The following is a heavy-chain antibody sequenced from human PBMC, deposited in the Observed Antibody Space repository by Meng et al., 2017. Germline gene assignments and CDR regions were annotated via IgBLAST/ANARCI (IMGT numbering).Heavy chain of an antibody. V-gene: IGHV3-23*01. D-gene: IGHD2-2*01. CDR3: AKKGGVVVPAAMDDY. CDR1: GFTFSSYA. J-gene: IGHJ4*02. CDR2: ISGSGGST. Sequence: LTCAASGFTFSSYAMSWVRQAPGKGLEWVSAISGSGGSTYYADSVKGRFTISRDNSKNTLYLQMNSLRAEDTAVYYCAKKGGVVVPAAMDDYWGQGTLVTVSS.